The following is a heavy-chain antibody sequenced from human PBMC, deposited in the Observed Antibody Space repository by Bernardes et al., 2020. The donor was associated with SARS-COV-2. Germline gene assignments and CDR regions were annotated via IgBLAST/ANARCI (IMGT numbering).Heavy chain of an antibody. V-gene: IGHV5-51*01. J-gene: IGHJ4*02. CDR3: ARLKTGYSSGFYFDY. CDR1: GYSFTSYW. D-gene: IGHD6-19*01. Sequence: GGSLKISCKGSGYSFTSYWIAWVRQMPGKGLECMGIIYPGDSDTRYSPSFQGQVTISADKSISTAYLQWSSLKASDTAMYYCARLKTGYSSGFYFDYWGQGTLVTVSS. CDR2: IYPGDSDT.